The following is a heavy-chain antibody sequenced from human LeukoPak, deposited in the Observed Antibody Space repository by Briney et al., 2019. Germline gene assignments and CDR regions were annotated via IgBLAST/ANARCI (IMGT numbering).Heavy chain of an antibody. CDR2: VSGSGGST. Sequence: PGGSLRLSCAASGFTFSSYAMIWVRQAPGKGLEWVSGVSGSGGSTYYADSVKGRFTISRDISKNTLYLQMNSLRAEDTAVYYCAKASGYSYAYWYYGMDVWGQGTTVTVSS. CDR1: GFTFSSYA. V-gene: IGHV3-23*01. D-gene: IGHD5-18*01. J-gene: IGHJ6*02. CDR3: AKASGYSYAYWYYGMDV.